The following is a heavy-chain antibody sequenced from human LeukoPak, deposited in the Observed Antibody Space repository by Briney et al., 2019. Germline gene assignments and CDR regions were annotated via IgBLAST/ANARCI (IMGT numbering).Heavy chain of an antibody. D-gene: IGHD3-22*01. CDR2: INSDGSST. J-gene: IGHJ4*02. Sequence: GGSLRLSCAASGFTFSSYWMHWVRQAPGKGLVWVSRINSDGSSTSYADSVKGRFTISRDNSKNTLYLQMNSLRAEDTAVYYCARVYFDSSGYPFGEYFDYWGQGTLVTVSS. V-gene: IGHV3-74*01. CDR3: ARVYFDSSGYPFGEYFDY. CDR1: GFTFSSYW.